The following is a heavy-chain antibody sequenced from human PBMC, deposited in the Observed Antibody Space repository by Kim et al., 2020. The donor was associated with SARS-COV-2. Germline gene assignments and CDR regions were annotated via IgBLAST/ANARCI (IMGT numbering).Heavy chain of an antibody. V-gene: IGHV1-2*04. J-gene: IGHJ6*02. CDR1: GYTFTGYY. CDR2: INPNSGGT. Sequence: ASVKVSCKASGYTFTGYYMHWVRQAPGQGLEWMGWINPNSGGTNYAQKFQGWVTMTRDTSISTAYMELSRLRTDDTAVYYCAREGWELRGLGMDVWGQGTTVTVSS. D-gene: IGHD1-26*01. CDR3: AREGWELRGLGMDV.